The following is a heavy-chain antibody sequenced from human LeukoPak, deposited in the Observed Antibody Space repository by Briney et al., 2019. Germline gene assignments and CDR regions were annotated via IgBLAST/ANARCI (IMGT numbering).Heavy chain of an antibody. D-gene: IGHD2-15*01. Sequence: GGSLRLSCAASGFTFSNYAMHWVRQAPGKGLEYVSAISTNGGTTYYANSVKGRFTISRDNSKNTLYLQMGSLTTEDMAVYYCARGRGSSAKDYWGQGTLVTVS. CDR1: GFTFSNYA. CDR3: ARGRGSSAKDY. J-gene: IGHJ4*02. V-gene: IGHV3-64*01. CDR2: ISTNGGTT.